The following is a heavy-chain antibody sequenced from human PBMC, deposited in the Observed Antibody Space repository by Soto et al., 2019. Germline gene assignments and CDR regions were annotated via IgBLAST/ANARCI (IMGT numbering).Heavy chain of an antibody. D-gene: IGHD4-17*01. Sequence: SETLSLTCSFCVWSFIGDYWALMLQPPGKWLEWIGEINHSGTINFNPSLKSRLTISLDTSKKHFSLKLSSVTDADTAAYYCARADSPMVTYYSMEVWGKGNTVNVS. J-gene: IGHJ6*04. V-gene: IGHV4-34*01. CDR1: VWSFIGDY. CDR3: ARADSPMVTYYSMEV. CDR2: INHSGTI.